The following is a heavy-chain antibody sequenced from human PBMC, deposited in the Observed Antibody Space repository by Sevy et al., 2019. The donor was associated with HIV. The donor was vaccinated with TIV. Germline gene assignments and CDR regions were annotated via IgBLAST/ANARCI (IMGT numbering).Heavy chain of an antibody. V-gene: IGHV3-48*02. CDR2: ISSSSSTI. CDR3: ARDLDGGNWGHAFDI. CDR1: GFTFSSYS. J-gene: IGHJ3*02. Sequence: GGSLRLSCAASGFTFSSYSMNWVRQAPGKGLEWVSYISSSSSTIYYADSVKGRFTISRDNAKNSLYLQMNSLRDGDTAVYYCARDLDGGNWGHAFDIWGQGTMVTVSS. D-gene: IGHD7-27*01.